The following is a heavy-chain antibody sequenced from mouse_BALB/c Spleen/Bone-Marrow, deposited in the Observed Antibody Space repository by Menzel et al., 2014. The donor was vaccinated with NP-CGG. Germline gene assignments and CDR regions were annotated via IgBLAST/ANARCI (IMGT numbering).Heavy chain of an antibody. D-gene: IGHD2-1*01. CDR3: ALYGNYVGN. CDR2: IYPGDGDT. CDR1: GYAFSSYW. Sequence: QVHLQQSGAELVRPGSSVKISCKASGYAFSSYWMNWVKQRPGQGLEWIGQIYPGDGDTNYNGKFKGKATLTADKSSSTAYMQLSSLASEDSAVYFGALYGNYVGNWGQGTLVTVFA. V-gene: IGHV1-80*01. J-gene: IGHJ3*01.